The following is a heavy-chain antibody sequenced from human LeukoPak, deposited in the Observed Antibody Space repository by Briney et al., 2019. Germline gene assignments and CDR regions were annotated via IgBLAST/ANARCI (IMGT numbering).Heavy chain of an antibody. J-gene: IGHJ4*02. V-gene: IGHV4-59*01. Sequence: SETLSLPFPVSGGSISSYYWSWIRPPPGKGLEWIGYIYYSGSTNYNPSLKSRVTISVDTSKNQFSLKLSSVTAADTAVYYCARARAYSSLIDYWGQGTLVTVSS. CDR2: IYYSGST. D-gene: IGHD6-13*01. CDR1: GGSISSYY. CDR3: ARARAYSSLIDY.